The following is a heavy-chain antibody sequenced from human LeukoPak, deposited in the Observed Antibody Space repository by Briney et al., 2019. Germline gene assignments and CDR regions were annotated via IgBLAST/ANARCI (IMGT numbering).Heavy chain of an antibody. Sequence: QPGRSLRLSCAASGFTFSSYAMHWVRQAPGKGLEWAVISYDGSNKYYADSVKGRFTISRDNSKNTLYLQMNSLRAEDTAVYYCARDRYSSSWSYYFDYWGQGTLVTVSS. CDR3: ARDRYSSSWSYYFDY. CDR1: GFTFSSYA. CDR2: ISYDGSNK. J-gene: IGHJ4*02. D-gene: IGHD6-13*01. V-gene: IGHV3-30*04.